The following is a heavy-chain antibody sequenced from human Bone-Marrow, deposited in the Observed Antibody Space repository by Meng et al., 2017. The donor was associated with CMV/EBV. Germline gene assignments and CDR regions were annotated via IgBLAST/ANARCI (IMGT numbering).Heavy chain of an antibody. J-gene: IGHJ4*02. Sequence: SGFTFSSYWLSWVRQAPGKGLAWVANIKQDEGEKYYVDSVKGRFTISRDNAKNSLYLQMNSLRADDTAIYYCARQRYSSGWKTFDYWGQGTLVTVSS. CDR1: GFTFSSYW. CDR2: IKQDEGEK. D-gene: IGHD6-19*01. CDR3: ARQRYSSGWKTFDY. V-gene: IGHV3-7*01.